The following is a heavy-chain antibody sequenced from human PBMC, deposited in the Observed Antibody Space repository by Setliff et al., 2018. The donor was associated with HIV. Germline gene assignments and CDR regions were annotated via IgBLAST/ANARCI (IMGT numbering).Heavy chain of an antibody. CDR2: IYTSGIT. CDR3: ATRPADSKWYGVFDY. V-gene: IGHV4-4*09. D-gene: IGHD6-13*01. CDR1: GGSISSHY. Sequence: SETLSLTCTVSGGSISSHYWSWIRQSPGKGLEWIGYIYTSGITNYNPSLKSRVTISVDTSKNQFSQKLNSVTAADTAVYYCATRPADSKWYGVFDYWGQGTLVTVSS. J-gene: IGHJ4*02.